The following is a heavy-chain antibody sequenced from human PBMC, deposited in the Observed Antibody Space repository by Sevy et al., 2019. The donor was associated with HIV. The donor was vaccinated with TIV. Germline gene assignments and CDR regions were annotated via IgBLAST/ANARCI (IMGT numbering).Heavy chain of an antibody. CDR1: GYTLTQLS. Sequence: ASVKVSCKVSGYTLTQLSMHWVRQTPGKGLEWMGRFDPEDGTTIYAQKFQGRVTMTADTSTVTAYLELRSLRSEDTDVYYCATTREYYSDNSGYLDYWGRGTLVTVSS. J-gene: IGHJ4*02. V-gene: IGHV1-24*01. CDR2: FDPEDGTT. D-gene: IGHD3-22*01. CDR3: ATTREYYSDNSGYLDY.